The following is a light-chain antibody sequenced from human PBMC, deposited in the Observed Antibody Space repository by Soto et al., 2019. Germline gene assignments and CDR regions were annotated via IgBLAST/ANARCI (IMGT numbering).Light chain of an antibody. CDR1: SGHSSYA. V-gene: IGLV4-69*01. CDR3: QAWGTGMV. Sequence: VLTQPPSASASLGASVRLTCTLNSGHSSYAIAWHQQQPEKGPQYLMKINSDGSHSKGGGIPDRFSGYSSGAERYLTISSLQSEDEADYYCQAWGTGMVFGGGTKLTVL. J-gene: IGLJ2*01. CDR2: INSDGSH.